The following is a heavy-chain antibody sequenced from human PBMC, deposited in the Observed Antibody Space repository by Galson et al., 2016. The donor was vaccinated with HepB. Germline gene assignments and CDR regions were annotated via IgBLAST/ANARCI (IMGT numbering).Heavy chain of an antibody. Sequence: SETLSLTCTVSGGSISSTNHFWGWIRQPPGKGLEWIGSIYYSGNTYNNPSLRSRVTITVDTSKNQFSLKLTSVTAADTAVYYCARERFSSGWYSGLLDYWGQGTLVTVSS. D-gene: IGHD6-19*01. CDR2: IYYSGNT. CDR1: GGSISSTNHF. CDR3: ARERFSSGWYSGLLDY. J-gene: IGHJ4*02. V-gene: IGHV4-39*02.